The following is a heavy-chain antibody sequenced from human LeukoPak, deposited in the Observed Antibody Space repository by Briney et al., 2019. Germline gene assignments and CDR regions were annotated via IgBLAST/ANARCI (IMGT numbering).Heavy chain of an antibody. V-gene: IGHV4-34*01. CDR2: INQRGST. CDR3: ARGRGAARFVTIEFDY. CDR1: GGSFSGYH. D-gene: IGHD6-6*01. Sequence: SETLSLTCAVYGGSFSGYHWSWIRQPPGKGLEWIGEINQRGSTNYNPSLKSRVTMSVDTSKNQFSLKLSSVTAADTAVYYCARGRGAARFVTIEFDYWGQGDLVTVSS. J-gene: IGHJ4*02.